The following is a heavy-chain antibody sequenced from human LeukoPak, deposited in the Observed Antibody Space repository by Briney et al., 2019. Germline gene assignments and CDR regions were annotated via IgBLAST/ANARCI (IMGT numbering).Heavy chain of an antibody. CDR1: GFTVSSNY. Sequence: GGSLRLSCAASGFTVSSNYMSWVRQAPGKGLEGVSVIYSGGSTYYADSVKGRFTISRDNSKNTLYLQMNSLRAEDTAVYYCARESVDYYYYYYGMDVWGQGTTVTVSS. CDR3: ARESVDYYYYYYGMDV. D-gene: IGHD2-15*01. J-gene: IGHJ6*02. CDR2: IYSGGST. V-gene: IGHV3-66*01.